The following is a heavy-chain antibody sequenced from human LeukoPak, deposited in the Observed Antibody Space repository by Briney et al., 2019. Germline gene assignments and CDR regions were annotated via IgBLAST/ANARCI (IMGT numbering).Heavy chain of an antibody. V-gene: IGHV4-4*07. CDR2: IYTSGSN. CDR1: GCSISSYD. J-gene: IGHJ6*03. CDR3: ARAVRRIHSGYNYPPDYYYYNMDV. Sequence: PSDTLSLSCAVSGCSISSYDWSWIRQAPGKGLEWVALIYTSGSNNYNPALKSRVTMSAHTPKNQFSLKLSSVTAADTAVYYCARAVRRIHSGYNYPPDYYYYNMDVWGKGTTVTVSS. D-gene: IGHD5-12*01.